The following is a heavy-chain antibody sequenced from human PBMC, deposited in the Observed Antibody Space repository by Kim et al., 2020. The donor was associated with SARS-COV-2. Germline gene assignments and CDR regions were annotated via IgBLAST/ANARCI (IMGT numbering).Heavy chain of an antibody. Sequence: ASVKVSCKASGYTFTSYGISWVRQAPGQGLEWMGWISAYNGNTNYAQKLQGRVTMTTDTSTSTAYMELRSLRSDDTAVYYCARGDILTGYYPTLDAFDIWGQGTMVNVSS. J-gene: IGHJ3*02. D-gene: IGHD3-9*01. V-gene: IGHV1-18*01. CDR3: ARGDILTGYYPTLDAFDI. CDR2: ISAYNGNT. CDR1: GYTFTSYG.